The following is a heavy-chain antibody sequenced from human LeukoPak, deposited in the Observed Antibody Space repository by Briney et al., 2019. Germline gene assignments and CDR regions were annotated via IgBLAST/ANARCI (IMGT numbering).Heavy chain of an antibody. CDR2: ISGSGGST. CDR1: GFTFSSYA. CDR3: AKDQNYYDSSGYYPRPYNWFDP. D-gene: IGHD3-22*01. Sequence: GGSLRLSCAASGFTFSSYAMSWVRQAPGKGLEWVSAISGSGGSTYYADSVKGRFTISRDNSKNTLYLQMNSLRAEDTAVYHCAKDQNYYDSSGYYPRPYNWFDPWGQGTLVTVSS. V-gene: IGHV3-23*01. J-gene: IGHJ5*02.